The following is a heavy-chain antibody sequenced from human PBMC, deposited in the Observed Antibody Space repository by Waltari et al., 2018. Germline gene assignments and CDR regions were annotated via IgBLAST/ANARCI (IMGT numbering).Heavy chain of an antibody. CDR1: GYTFNGSS. J-gene: IGHJ5*02. CDR2: INPNSGGT. D-gene: IGHD2-2*01. CDR3: ARGYCSSTSCPDRDNWFDP. Sequence: QVQLVQSGAEVKKPGSSAKSPCNASGYTFNGSSMPWVPAGTGQGLGWMGWINPNSGGTNYEQKFQGRVTMTRDTSISTAYMELSRLRSDDTAVYYCARGYCSSTSCPDRDNWFDPWGQGTLVTVSS. V-gene: IGHV1-2*02.